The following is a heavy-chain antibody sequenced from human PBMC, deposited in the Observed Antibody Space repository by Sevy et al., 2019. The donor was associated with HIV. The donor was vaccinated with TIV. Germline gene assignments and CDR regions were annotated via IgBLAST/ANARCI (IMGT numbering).Heavy chain of an antibody. CDR3: TTDKGGDYDFWSGYQYYFDY. D-gene: IGHD3-3*01. J-gene: IGHJ4*02. V-gene: IGHV3-15*01. CDR1: GFTFSNAW. Sequence: GGSLRLSCAASGFTFSNAWMSWVRQAPGKGLEWVGRIKSKTDGGTTDYAAPVKGRFTISRDDSKNTLYLQMNSLKTEDTAVYYCTTDKGGDYDFWSGYQYYFDYWGQGTLVTVS. CDR2: IKSKTDGGTT.